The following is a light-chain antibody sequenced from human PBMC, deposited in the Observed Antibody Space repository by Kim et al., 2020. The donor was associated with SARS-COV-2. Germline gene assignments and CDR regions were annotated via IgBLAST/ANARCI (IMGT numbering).Light chain of an antibody. CDR3: QQSYSTPIT. Sequence: ASVGDKVTITCRASQSISSYLNWYQQKPEKAPKLLIYAASSLQIGVPSRFSGSGSGTDFTLTISSLQPEDFATYYCQQSYSTPITFGQGTRLEIK. CDR2: AAS. CDR1: QSISSY. V-gene: IGKV1-39*01. J-gene: IGKJ5*01.